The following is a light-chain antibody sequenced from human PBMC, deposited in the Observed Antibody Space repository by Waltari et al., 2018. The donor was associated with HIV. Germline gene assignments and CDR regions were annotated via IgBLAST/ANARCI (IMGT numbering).Light chain of an antibody. CDR3: QSYDSRLSGSVV. CDR2: DNN. J-gene: IGLJ2*01. CDR1: NSNIGAGFD. V-gene: IGLV1-40*01. Sequence: QSALTQPPSVSGAPGQSVTISCSGRNSNIGAGFDVPWYQQVTGTAPRLLIYDNNNRPSGVPDRFSGSKSGTSASLAINGLQSEDEADYYCQSYDSRLSGSVVFGGGTKVTVL.